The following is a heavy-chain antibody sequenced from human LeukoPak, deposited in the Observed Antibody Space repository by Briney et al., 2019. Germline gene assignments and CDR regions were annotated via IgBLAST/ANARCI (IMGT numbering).Heavy chain of an antibody. Sequence: GGSLRLSCAASGFTFSSYSMNWVLQAPGKGLKWVSYISSSSSTIYYADSVKGRFTISRDNAKNSLYLQMNSQRAEDVALYHCAREEQLGPFDYWGQGTLVTVSS. CDR1: GFTFSSYS. D-gene: IGHD6-6*01. CDR2: ISSSSSTI. V-gene: IGHV3-48*01. CDR3: AREEQLGPFDY. J-gene: IGHJ4*02.